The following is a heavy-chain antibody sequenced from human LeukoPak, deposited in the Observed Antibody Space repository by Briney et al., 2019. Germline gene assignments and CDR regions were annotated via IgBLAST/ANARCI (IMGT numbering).Heavy chain of an antibody. CDR1: GFTVSSNY. CDR2: ISGSGGST. V-gene: IGHV3-23*01. D-gene: IGHD5-12*01. Sequence: GGSLRLSCAASGFTVSSNYMSWVRQAPGKGLEWVSAISGSGGSTYYADSVKGRFTISRDNSKNTLYLQMNSLRAEDTAVYYCAKEGRWLQSDYFDYWGQGTLVTVSS. CDR3: AKEGRWLQSDYFDY. J-gene: IGHJ4*02.